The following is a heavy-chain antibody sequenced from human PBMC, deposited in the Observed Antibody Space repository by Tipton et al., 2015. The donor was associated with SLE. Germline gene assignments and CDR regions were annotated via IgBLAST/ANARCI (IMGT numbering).Heavy chain of an antibody. Sequence: VQLVQSGGGLVKPGGSLRLSCATSGFTFSTYNMNWVRQAPGKGLEWVSSISSSGRYIYYADSVKGRFTISRDNADNSLYLQMNSLTDEDTAVYYCARDPRFGELYYYYYYYMDVWGRGTTVTVSS. CDR2: ISSSGRYI. CDR3: ARDPRFGELYYYYYYYMDV. D-gene: IGHD3-10*01. V-gene: IGHV3-21*06. CDR1: GFTFSTYN. J-gene: IGHJ6*03.